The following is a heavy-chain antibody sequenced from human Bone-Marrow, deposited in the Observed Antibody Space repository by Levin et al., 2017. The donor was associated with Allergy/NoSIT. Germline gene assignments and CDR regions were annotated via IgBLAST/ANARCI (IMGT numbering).Heavy chain of an antibody. CDR1: GFTLSSYT. CDR2: MSTNGA. D-gene: IGHD2-2*01. J-gene: IGHJ4*02. Sequence: GGSLRLSCAASGFTLSSYTIHWVRRAPGKGLEYVSAMSTNGAYYADSVKGRFTLSRDNSKNTLYLQMGSLRAEDMAVYYCAVAYSSNWYLDYWGQGTLVTVSS. CDR3: AVAYSSNWYLDY. V-gene: IGHV3-64*02.